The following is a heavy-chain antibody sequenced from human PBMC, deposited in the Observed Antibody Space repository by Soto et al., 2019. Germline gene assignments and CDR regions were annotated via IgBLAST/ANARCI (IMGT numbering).Heavy chain of an antibody. V-gene: IGHV3-23*01. CDR1: GFIFSDYA. Sequence: EVQLLESGGGLARPGGSLRLSCVASGFIFSDYAMTWIRQAPGKGLEWVATISASGGNIEYTDSLKGRFTISRDNSKKTVYLQINGLTADDTAVHYCAKVAGGLGYFDLWGXGTLVTVSS. J-gene: IGHJ2*01. CDR2: ISASGGNI. D-gene: IGHD3-16*01. CDR3: AKVAGGLGYFDL.